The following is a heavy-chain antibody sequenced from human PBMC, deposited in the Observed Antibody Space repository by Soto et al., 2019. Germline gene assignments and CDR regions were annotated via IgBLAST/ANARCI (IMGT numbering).Heavy chain of an antibody. CDR2: ISAYNGNT. V-gene: IGHV1-18*01. J-gene: IGHJ3*02. CDR1: GYTFTSYG. Sequence: ASVKVSCKASGYTFTSYGISWVRQAPGQGLEWMGWISAYNGNTNYAQKLQGRVTMTTDTSTSTAYMELRSLRSDDTAVYYCATDPTQYSSSWYSDAFPICGQGTMVTVSS. D-gene: IGHD6-13*01. CDR3: ATDPTQYSSSWYSDAFPI.